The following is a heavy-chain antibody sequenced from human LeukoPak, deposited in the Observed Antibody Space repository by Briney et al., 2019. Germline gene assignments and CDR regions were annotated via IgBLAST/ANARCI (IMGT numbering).Heavy chain of an antibody. D-gene: IGHD1-26*01. CDR3: ARGPVFEWELLGYYFDY. Sequence: SETLSLTCTVSGGSISSDYWSWIRQPPGKGLEWIGEINHSGSTNYNPSLKSRVTISVDTSKNQFSLKLSSVTAADTAVYYCARGPVFEWELLGYYFDYWGQGTLVTVSS. V-gene: IGHV4-34*01. CDR2: INHSGST. J-gene: IGHJ4*02. CDR1: GGSISSDY.